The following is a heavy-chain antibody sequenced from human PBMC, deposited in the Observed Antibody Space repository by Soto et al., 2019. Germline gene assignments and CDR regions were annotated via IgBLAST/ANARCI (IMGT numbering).Heavy chain of an antibody. V-gene: IGHV5-51*01. Sequence: GESLKISCKGSGYSFTSYWIGWVRQMPGKGLEWMGIIYPGDSDTRYSPSFQGQVTISADKSISTAYLQWSSLKASDTAMYYCARHRPDYGDYGGDFDYWGQGTLVTVSS. D-gene: IGHD4-17*01. CDR2: IYPGDSDT. J-gene: IGHJ4*02. CDR3: ARHRPDYGDYGGDFDY. CDR1: GYSFTSYW.